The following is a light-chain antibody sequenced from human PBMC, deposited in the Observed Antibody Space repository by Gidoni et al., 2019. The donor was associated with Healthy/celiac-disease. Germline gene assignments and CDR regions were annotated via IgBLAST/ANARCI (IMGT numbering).Light chain of an antibody. CDR3: QQYGSSPQYT. J-gene: IGKJ2*01. CDR1: QSVSSSY. CDR2: GAS. V-gene: IGKV3-20*01. Sequence: IVVTQSPGTLSLSPGERATLSCRASQSVSSSYLAWYQQKPGQAPRHLLYGASSRATGIPDRFSGSGAGTDFTLTISRLEPEDFAVYYCQQYGSSPQYTFGQGTKLEIK.